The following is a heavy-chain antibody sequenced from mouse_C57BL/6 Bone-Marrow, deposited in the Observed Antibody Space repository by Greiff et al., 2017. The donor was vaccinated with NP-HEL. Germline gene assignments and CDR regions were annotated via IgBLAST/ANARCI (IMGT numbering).Heavy chain of an antibody. Sequence: LMEPGASVKISCKASGYSFTDYNMNWVKQSNGKSLEWIGVINPNYGTTSYNQKFKGKATLTVDQSSSTAYMQLNSLTSEDSAVYYCARYGYFWYFDVWGTGTTVTVSS. V-gene: IGHV1-39*01. CDR2: INPNYGTT. D-gene: IGHD2-2*01. CDR1: GYSFTDYN. CDR3: ARYGYFWYFDV. J-gene: IGHJ1*03.